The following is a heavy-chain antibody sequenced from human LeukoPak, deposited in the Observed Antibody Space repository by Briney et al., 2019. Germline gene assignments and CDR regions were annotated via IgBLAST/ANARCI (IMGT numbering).Heavy chain of an antibody. Sequence: PGGSLRLSCEASGFTFSGFGMHWVRQAPGKGLEWVAVIWYDGSNAYYADSVKGQFTISRDNSKNTLFLQMNSLRAEDTALYYCARDFGSRRAFDIWGQGTMVTVSS. V-gene: IGHV3-33*08. CDR2: IWYDGSNA. CDR1: GFTFSGFG. CDR3: ARDFGSRRAFDI. J-gene: IGHJ3*02. D-gene: IGHD3-16*01.